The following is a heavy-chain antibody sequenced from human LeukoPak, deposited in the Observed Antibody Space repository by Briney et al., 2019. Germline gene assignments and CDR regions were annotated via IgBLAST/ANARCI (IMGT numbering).Heavy chain of an antibody. CDR1: GFTFSSYS. V-gene: IGHV3-21*01. CDR2: ISSNSSYI. CDR3: ARHCSSTSCYFNYYGMDV. J-gene: IGHJ6*02. D-gene: IGHD2-2*01. Sequence: GGSLRLSCAASGFTFSSYSMNWVRQAPGKGLEWVSSISSNSSYIYYADSVKGRFTISRDNAKNSLYLQMNSLRAEDTAVYYCARHCSSTSCYFNYYGMDVWGQGTTVTVSS.